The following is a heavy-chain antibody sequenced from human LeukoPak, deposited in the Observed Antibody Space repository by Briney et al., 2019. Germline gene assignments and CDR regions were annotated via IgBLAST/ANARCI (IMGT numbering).Heavy chain of an antibody. V-gene: IGHV3-21*01. CDR1: GFTFSSYS. Sequence: GSLRLSCAASGFTFSSYSMNWVRQAPGKGLEWVSSISSSSSYIYYADSVKGRFTICRDNAKNSLYLQMNSLRAEDTAVYYCARGLRTGHLDYWGQGTLVTVSS. D-gene: IGHD3/OR15-3a*01. CDR3: ARGLRTGHLDY. J-gene: IGHJ4*02. CDR2: ISSSSSYI.